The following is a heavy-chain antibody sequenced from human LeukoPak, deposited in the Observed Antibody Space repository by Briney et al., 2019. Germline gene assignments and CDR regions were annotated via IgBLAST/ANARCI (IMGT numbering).Heavy chain of an antibody. CDR1: GYTFTSYD. CDR3: ARGGFRMYYYDSSGYYDAFDI. CDR2: MNPNSGNT. V-gene: IGHV1-8*01. D-gene: IGHD3-22*01. Sequence: ASVKVSCKASGYTFTSYDINWVRQPTGQGLEWMGWMNPNSGNTGYAQKFQGRVTMTRNTSISTAYMELSSLRSEDTAVYYCARGGFRMYYYDSSGYYDAFDIWGQGTMVTVSS. J-gene: IGHJ3*02.